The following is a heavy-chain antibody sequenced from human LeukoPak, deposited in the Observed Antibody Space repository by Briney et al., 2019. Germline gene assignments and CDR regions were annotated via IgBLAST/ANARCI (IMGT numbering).Heavy chain of an antibody. V-gene: IGHV1-18*01. CDR3: ARAPLTMVRGVRAVAY. CDR1: GYTFTSYG. J-gene: IGHJ4*02. CDR2: ISAYNGNT. D-gene: IGHD3-10*01. Sequence: ASVKVSCKASGYTFTSYGISWVRQAPGQGVEWMGWISAYNGNTNYAQKLQGRVTMTTDTSTSTAYMELRSLRSDDTAVYYCARAPLTMVRGVRAVAYWGQGTLVTVSS.